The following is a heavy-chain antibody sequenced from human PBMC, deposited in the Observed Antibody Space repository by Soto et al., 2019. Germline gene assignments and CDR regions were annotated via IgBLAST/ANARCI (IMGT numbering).Heavy chain of an antibody. CDR3: ARGRPPGD. V-gene: IGHV3-48*01. CDR2: ISSSNITI. J-gene: IGHJ4*02. CDR1: GFTFSSYS. Sequence: GGSLRLSCAASGFTFSSYSMNWVRQAPGAGLEWVSYISSSNITIYYADSVKGRFTISRDNAQNSLYLQMNSLRPEDMAVYYCARGRPPGDWGQGILVTVSS.